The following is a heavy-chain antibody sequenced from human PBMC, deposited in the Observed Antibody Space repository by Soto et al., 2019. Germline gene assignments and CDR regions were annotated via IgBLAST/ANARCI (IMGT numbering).Heavy chain of an antibody. CDR1: GFTFSSYA. J-gene: IGHJ4*02. CDR3: AKAVPGVTIFGVVIRWFDY. V-gene: IGHV3-23*01. CDR2: ISGSGGST. D-gene: IGHD3-3*01. Sequence: EVQLLESGGGLVQPGGSLRLSCAASGFTFSSYAMSWVRQAPGKGLEWVSAISGSGGSTYYADSVKGRFTISRDNSKNTLYLQMNSLRAEDRAVYYCAKAVPGVTIFGVVIRWFDYWGQGTLVTVPS.